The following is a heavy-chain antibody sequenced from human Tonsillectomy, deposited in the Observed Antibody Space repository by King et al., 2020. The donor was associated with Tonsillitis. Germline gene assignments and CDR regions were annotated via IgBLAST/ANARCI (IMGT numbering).Heavy chain of an antibody. CDR3: AGRYCTINACYAASWNSCDN. J-gene: IGHJ4*02. Sequence: VQLVESGGGLVQPGGSLRLSCAASGLTFSRYWMTWVRQAPGKGLEWVANIKEDGSEKYYVDSVKGRFTISRDNGKNSLYLQMSSLRAEDTAVYYCAGRYCTINACYAASWNSCDNWGQGTVVTVSS. D-gene: IGHD2-8*01. CDR1: GLTFSRYW. V-gene: IGHV3-7*01. CDR2: IKEDGSEK.